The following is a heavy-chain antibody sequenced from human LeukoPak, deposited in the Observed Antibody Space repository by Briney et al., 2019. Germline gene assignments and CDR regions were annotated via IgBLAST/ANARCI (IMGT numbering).Heavy chain of an antibody. V-gene: IGHV1-69*06. CDR1: GGTFSSYA. Sequence: ASVKVSCKASGGTFSSYAISWVRQAPGQGLEWMGGIIPIFGTANYAQKFQGRVTIAADKSTSTDYMELRSLRSDDTAVYYCARDYSFYDSSGYYSSFDYWGQGTLVTVSS. CDR3: ARDYSFYDSSGYYSSFDY. D-gene: IGHD3-22*01. J-gene: IGHJ4*02. CDR2: IIPIFGTA.